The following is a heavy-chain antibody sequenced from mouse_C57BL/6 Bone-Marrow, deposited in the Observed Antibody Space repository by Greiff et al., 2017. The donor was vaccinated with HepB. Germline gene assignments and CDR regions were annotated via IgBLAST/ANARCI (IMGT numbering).Heavy chain of an antibody. Sequence: EVMLVESEGGLVQPGSSMKLSCTASGFAFSDYYMAWVRQVPEKGLEWVANINYDGSSTYYLDSLKSRFIISRDNAKNILYLQMSSLKSEDTATYYCAREGGNYVNWYFDVWGTGTTVTVSS. V-gene: IGHV5-16*01. CDR3: AREGGNYVNWYFDV. CDR2: INYDGSST. CDR1: GFAFSDYY. J-gene: IGHJ1*03. D-gene: IGHD2-1*01.